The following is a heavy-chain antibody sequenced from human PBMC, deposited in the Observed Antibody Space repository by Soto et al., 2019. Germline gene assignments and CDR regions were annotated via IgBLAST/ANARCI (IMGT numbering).Heavy chain of an antibody. CDR2: IYPGDSDT. J-gene: IGHJ6*02. V-gene: IGHV5-51*01. Sequence: GESLKISCKGSGYSFTSYWIGWVRQMPGKGLEWMGIIYPGDSDTRYSPSFQGQVTISADKSISTAYLQWSSLKASDTAMYYCVSGYPNPVYYYYGMDVWGQGTTVTVSS. CDR1: GYSFTSYW. CDR3: VSGYPNPVYYYYGMDV. D-gene: IGHD3-22*01.